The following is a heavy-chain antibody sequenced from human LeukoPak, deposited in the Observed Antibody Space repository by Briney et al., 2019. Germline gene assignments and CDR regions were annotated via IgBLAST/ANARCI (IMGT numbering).Heavy chain of an antibody. D-gene: IGHD3-22*01. CDR1: GYTFTGYY. CDR2: INPNSGGT. Sequence: ASVKVSCKASGYTFTGYYMHWVRQAPGQGLEWMGWINPNSGGTNYAQKFQGRVTMTRDTSISTAYMELSRLRSDDTAVYYCARARYYDSSGNWFDPWGQGTLVTVSS. J-gene: IGHJ5*02. CDR3: ARARYYDSSGNWFDP. V-gene: IGHV1-2*02.